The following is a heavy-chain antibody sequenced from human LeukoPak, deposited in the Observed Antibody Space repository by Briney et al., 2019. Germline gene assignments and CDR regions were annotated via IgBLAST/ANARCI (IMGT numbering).Heavy chain of an antibody. J-gene: IGHJ4*02. CDR2: ISYDGSNK. Sequence: GGSLRLSCAASGFTFSSYAMHWVRQAPGKGLEWVAVISYDGSNKYYADSVKGRLTISRDNSKNTLYLQMNSLRAEDTAVYYCARERRGALDYWGQGTLVTVSS. D-gene: IGHD5-12*01. CDR1: GFTFSSYA. V-gene: IGHV3-30*04. CDR3: ARERRGALDY.